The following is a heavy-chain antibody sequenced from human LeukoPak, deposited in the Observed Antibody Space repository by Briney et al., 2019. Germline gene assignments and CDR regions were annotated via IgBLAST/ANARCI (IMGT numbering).Heavy chain of an antibody. CDR3: ARGKYSYAYFGAYYFDY. CDR1: GGSISSYY. CDR2: IYYSGST. D-gene: IGHD5-18*01. J-gene: IGHJ4*02. Sequence: SETLSLTCTVSGGSISSYYWTWIRQPPGKVLEWIGSIYYSGSTYYNPSLKSRVTISLDTSKNQFSLKLSSVTAADTAVYYCARGKYSYAYFGAYYFDYWGQGTLVTVSS. V-gene: IGHV4-39*07.